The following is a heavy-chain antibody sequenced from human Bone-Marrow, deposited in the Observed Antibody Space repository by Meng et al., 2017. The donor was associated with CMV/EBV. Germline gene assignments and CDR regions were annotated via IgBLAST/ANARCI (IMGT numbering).Heavy chain of an antibody. CDR1: GFTFSSHW. J-gene: IGHJ3*02. Sequence: GESLKISCAASGFTFSSHWMHWVRQAPGKGLVWVSRINSDGSSTSYADSVKGRFTISRDNAKNTLYLQMNSLRAEDTAVYYCAELTIFGVATDNKENAFDIWGQGTMVPVSS. V-gene: IGHV3-74*01. D-gene: IGHD3-3*01. CDR2: INSDGSST. CDR3: AELTIFGVATDNKENAFDI.